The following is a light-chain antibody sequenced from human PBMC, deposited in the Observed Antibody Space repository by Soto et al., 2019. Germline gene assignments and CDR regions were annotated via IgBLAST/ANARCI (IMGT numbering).Light chain of an antibody. CDR3: QQRSNRPPVT. CDR2: DAS. V-gene: IGKV3-11*01. CDR1: QSINRH. Sequence: EIVLTQSPATLSLSPGERATLSCRASQSINRHLAWYRQKPGQAPRLLIYDASNRATGIPARFSGSGSGTDVTRTISSLEPEDVGVYYCQQRSNRPPVTFGGGTKVEIK. J-gene: IGKJ4*01.